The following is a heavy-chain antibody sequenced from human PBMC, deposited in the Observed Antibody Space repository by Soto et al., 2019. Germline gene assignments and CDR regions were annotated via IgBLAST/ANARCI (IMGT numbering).Heavy chain of an antibody. V-gene: IGHV4-61*01. D-gene: IGHD2-21*02. CDR1: GGSVSSVSYY. J-gene: IGHJ4*02. CDR3: ARDRVTTPRFYDY. CDR2: IYYSGRT. Sequence: QVHLQESGPGLVKPSETLSLSCTVSGGSVSSVSYYWSRIRQPPGKGLEWIGYIYYSGRTTYNPTLKSRVTMSVDTSKNQFSLKLTSVTAADTAVYYCARDRVTTPRFYDYWGQGALVTVSS.